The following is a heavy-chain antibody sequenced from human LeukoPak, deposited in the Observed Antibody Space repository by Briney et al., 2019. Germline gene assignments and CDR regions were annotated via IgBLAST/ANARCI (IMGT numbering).Heavy chain of an antibody. CDR1: GFTFSSYA. Sequence: GGSLRLSCAASGFTFSSYAMHWVRQAPGKGLEWVAVISYDGSNKYYADSVKGRFTISRGNSKNTLYLQMNSLRAEDTAEYYCARELAAADHAGGDYWGQGTLVTVSS. D-gene: IGHD6-13*01. CDR3: ARELAAADHAGGDY. CDR2: ISYDGSNK. J-gene: IGHJ4*02. V-gene: IGHV3-30*04.